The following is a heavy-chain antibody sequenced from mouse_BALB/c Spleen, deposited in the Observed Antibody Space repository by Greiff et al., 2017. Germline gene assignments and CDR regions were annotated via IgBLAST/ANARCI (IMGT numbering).Heavy chain of an antibody. J-gene: IGHJ4*01. CDR1: GFNIKDTY. Sequence: EVQLQQSGAELVKPGASVKLSCTASGFNIKDTYMHWVKQRPEQGLEWIGRIDPANGNTKYDPKFQGKATITADTSSNTAYLQLSSLTSEDTAVYYCASPDGYYDAMDYWGQGTSVTVSS. CDR2: IDPANGNT. V-gene: IGHV14-3*02. D-gene: IGHD2-3*01. CDR3: ASPDGYYDAMDY.